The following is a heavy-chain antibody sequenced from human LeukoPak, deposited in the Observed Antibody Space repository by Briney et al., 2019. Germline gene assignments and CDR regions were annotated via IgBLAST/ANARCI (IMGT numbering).Heavy chain of an antibody. Sequence: PSETLSLTCAVYGGSFSGYYWSWIRQPPGKGLEWIGEINHSGSTNYNPSLKSRVTISVDTSKNQFSLKLSSVTAADTAVYYCARSLRAITMVRGVISWFDPWGQGTLVTVSP. J-gene: IGHJ5*02. CDR2: INHSGST. V-gene: IGHV4-34*01. CDR3: ARSLRAITMVRGVISWFDP. D-gene: IGHD3-10*01. CDR1: GGSFSGYY.